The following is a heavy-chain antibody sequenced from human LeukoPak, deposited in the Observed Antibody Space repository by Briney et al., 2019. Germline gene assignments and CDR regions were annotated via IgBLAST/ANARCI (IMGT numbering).Heavy chain of an antibody. CDR1: GFTVSSNY. V-gene: IGHV3-53*01. Sequence: GGSLRLSCAASGFTVSSNYMSWVRQAPGKGLEWVSVIYSGGSTYYADSVKGRFTISRDNSKNTLYLQMNSLRAEDTAVYYCARDYPSGYSGYEIDYWGQGTLVTVSS. CDR3: ARDYPSGYSGYEIDY. D-gene: IGHD5-12*01. J-gene: IGHJ4*02. CDR2: IYSGGST.